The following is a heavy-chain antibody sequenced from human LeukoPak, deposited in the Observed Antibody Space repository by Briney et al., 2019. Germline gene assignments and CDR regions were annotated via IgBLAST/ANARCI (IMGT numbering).Heavy chain of an antibody. D-gene: IGHD7-27*01. J-gene: IGHJ4*02. CDR1: GDSISSGDYY. V-gene: IGHV4-61*08. CDR3: ASRKLGNDY. Sequence: SETLSLTCTVSGDSISSGDYYWSWIRQSPGKGLEWIGYIYYTGTSYNPSLKSRVTISADTSKNQFSLNLSSVTAADTAVYYCASRKLGNDYWGQGTLVTVSS. CDR2: IYYTGT.